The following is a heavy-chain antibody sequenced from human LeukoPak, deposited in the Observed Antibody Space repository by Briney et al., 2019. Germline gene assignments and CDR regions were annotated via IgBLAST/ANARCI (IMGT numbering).Heavy chain of an antibody. CDR1: GYSFISYW. J-gene: IGHJ4*02. V-gene: IGHV5-51*01. CDR3: ARALPGINNWNEFDY. D-gene: IGHD1-20*01. CDR2: IYPGDSET. Sequence: GESLKISCKASGYSFISYWIGWVRQMLGKGLEWMGIIYPGDSETRYSPSFQGQISISVDKSISTAYLQWSSLKASDTAMYYCARALPGINNWNEFDYWGQGTRVTVSS.